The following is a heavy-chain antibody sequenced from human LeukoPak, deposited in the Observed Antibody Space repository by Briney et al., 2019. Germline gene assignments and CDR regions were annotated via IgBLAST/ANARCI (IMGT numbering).Heavy chain of an antibody. CDR2: IYYSGST. Sequence: SETLSLTCTVSGGSTSSYYWSWIRQPPGKGLEWIGYIYYSGSTNYNPSLKSRVTISVDTSKNQFFLKLSSVTAADTAVYYCARRSRMTTIDAFDIWGQGTMVTVSS. V-gene: IGHV4-59*08. D-gene: IGHD5-24*01. CDR1: GGSTSSYY. J-gene: IGHJ3*02. CDR3: ARRSRMTTIDAFDI.